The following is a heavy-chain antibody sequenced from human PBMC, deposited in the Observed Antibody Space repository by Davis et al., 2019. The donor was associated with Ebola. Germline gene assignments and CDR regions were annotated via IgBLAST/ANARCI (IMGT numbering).Heavy chain of an antibody. Sequence: MPSETLSLTCAVSGGSISSGGYSWSWIRQPPGKGLEWIGEINHSGSTNYNPSLKSRVTISVDTSKNQFSLKLSSVTAADTAVYYCARMRRAIGRNWFDPWGQGTLVTVSS. D-gene: IGHD1-26*01. V-gene: IGHV4-30-2*01. CDR3: ARMRRAIGRNWFDP. CDR1: GGSISSGGYS. CDR2: INHSGST. J-gene: IGHJ5*02.